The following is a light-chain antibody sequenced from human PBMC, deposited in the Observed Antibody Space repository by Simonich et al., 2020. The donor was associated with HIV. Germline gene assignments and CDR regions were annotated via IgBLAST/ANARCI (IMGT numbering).Light chain of an antibody. V-gene: IGKV3-15*01. J-gene: IGKJ4*01. CDR2: AAS. CDR1: QSVTTN. CDR3: QQTNRFPLT. Sequence: EIVMTQSPATLSVSPGDRATLSCRASQSVTTNLAWYQQKPGKAPRLLSYAASSVQSGAPSRFSGSGSETDFSLTISSLQPEDFATYYCQQTNRFPLTFGGGTKVEIK.